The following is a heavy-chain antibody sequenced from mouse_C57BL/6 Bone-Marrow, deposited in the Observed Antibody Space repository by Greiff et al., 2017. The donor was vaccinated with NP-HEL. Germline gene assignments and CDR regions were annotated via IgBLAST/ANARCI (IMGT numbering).Heavy chain of an antibody. CDR3: ARDQGTAQATRGAMDY. CDR1: GYSITSGYY. D-gene: IGHD3-2*02. CDR2: ISYDGSN. V-gene: IGHV3-6*01. J-gene: IGHJ4*01. Sequence: EVKLMESGPGLVKPSQSLSLTCSVTGYSITSGYYWNWIRQFPGNKLEWMGYISYDGSNNYNPSLKNRISITRDTSKNQFFLKLNSVTTEDTATYYCARDQGTAQATRGAMDYWGQGTSVTVSS.